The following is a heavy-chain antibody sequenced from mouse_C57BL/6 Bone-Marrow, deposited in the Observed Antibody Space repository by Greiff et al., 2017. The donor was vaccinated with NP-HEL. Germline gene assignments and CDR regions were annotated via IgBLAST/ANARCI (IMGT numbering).Heavy chain of an antibody. V-gene: IGHV1-82*01. J-gene: IGHJ2*01. Sequence: VQLQQSGPELVKPGASVKISCKASGYAFSSSWMNWVKQRPGKGLEWIGRIYHNSGSTNYNEKFKSKATLTVDKSSITAYMQLSSLTSEYSAVYYCARSHYWGQGTTLTVSS. CDR3: ARSHY. CDR2: IYHNSGST. CDR1: GYAFSSSW.